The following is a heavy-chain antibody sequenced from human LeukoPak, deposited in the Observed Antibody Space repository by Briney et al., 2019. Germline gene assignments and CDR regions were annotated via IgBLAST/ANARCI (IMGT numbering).Heavy chain of an antibody. CDR2: IYTSGST. CDR3: AGEMATMEWEPYSFDY. V-gene: IGHV4-4*07. D-gene: IGHD5-24*01. CDR1: GGSISSYY. Sequence: PSETLSLTCTVSGGSISSYYWSWIRQPAGKGLEWIGRIYTSGSTNYNPSLKSRVTMSVDTSKNQFSLKLSSVTAADTAVYYCAGEMATMEWEPYSFDYWGQGTLDTVSS. J-gene: IGHJ4*02.